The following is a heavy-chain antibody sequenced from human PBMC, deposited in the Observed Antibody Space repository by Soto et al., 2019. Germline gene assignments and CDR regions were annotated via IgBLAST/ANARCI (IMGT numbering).Heavy chain of an antibody. V-gene: IGHV3-23*01. J-gene: IGHJ4*02. D-gene: IGHD2-15*01. CDR2: ISGSGGDT. Sequence: PGGSLRLSCAASGFTFNNYVMSWVRQAPGKGLEWVSGISGSGGDTDYADSVKGRFTISRNNSMNTFYLQMNNLRDEDTAVYYCAKREVGFCSGGTCYGALDYWGQGTLVTVSS. CDR3: AKREVGFCSGGTCYGALDY. CDR1: GFTFNNYV.